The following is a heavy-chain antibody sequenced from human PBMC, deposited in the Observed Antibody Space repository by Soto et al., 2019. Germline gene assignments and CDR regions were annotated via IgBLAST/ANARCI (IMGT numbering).Heavy chain of an antibody. CDR1: GFTVSSNY. CDR3: AKVRIAVAEPHFDY. Sequence: PGWSLRLSCAASGFTVSSNYMSWVRQAPGKGLEWVSYISSSSSYTNYADSVKGRFTISRDNAKNSLYLQMNSLRAEDTAVYYCAKVRIAVAEPHFDYWGQVILVTVSS. J-gene: IGHJ4*02. D-gene: IGHD6-19*01. V-gene: IGHV3-11*05. CDR2: ISSSSSYT.